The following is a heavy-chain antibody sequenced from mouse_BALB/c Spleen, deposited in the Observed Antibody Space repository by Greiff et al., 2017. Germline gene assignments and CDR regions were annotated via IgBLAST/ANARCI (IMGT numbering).Heavy chain of an antibody. V-gene: IGHV5-4*02. D-gene: IGHD1-1*02. CDR1: GFTFSDYY. J-gene: IGHJ3*01. CDR2: ISDGGSYT. Sequence: EVQLVESGGGLVKPGGSLKLSCAASGFTFSDYYMYWVRQTPEKRLEWVATISDGGSYTYYPDSVKGRFTISRDNAKNNLYLQMSSLKSEDTAMYYCARGHYGPSWFAYWGQGTLVTVSA. CDR3: ARGHYGPSWFAY.